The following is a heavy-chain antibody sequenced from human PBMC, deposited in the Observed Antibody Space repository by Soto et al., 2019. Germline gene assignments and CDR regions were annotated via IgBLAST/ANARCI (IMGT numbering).Heavy chain of an antibody. J-gene: IGHJ6*02. CDR2: IYTSGST. CDR3: ARDAKQLVPLYYYYYCGMDV. Sequence: SETLSLTCTVSGGSISSYYWSWIRQPAGKGLEWIGRIYTSGSTNYNPSLKSRVTMSVDTSKNQFSLKLSSVTAADTAVYYCARDAKQLVPLYYYYYCGMDVWGQGTTVTVSS. D-gene: IGHD6-6*01. CDR1: GGSISSYY. V-gene: IGHV4-4*07.